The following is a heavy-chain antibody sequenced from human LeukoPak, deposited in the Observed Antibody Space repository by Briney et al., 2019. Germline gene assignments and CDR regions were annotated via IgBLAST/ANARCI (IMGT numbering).Heavy chain of an antibody. D-gene: IGHD4-17*01. CDR3: SKKGQSDNYGRPD. Sequence: GGSLGLSCAASGFTLGTYDMYWVRQAPGKGLERVSVISRSGAYTYYADSVKGRFTISRDTSKNTLYLQMNSLKAEDTAVYYCSKKGQSDNYGRPDWGQGTLVTVSS. CDR2: ISRSGAYT. J-gene: IGHJ4*02. V-gene: IGHV3-23*01. CDR1: GFTLGTYD.